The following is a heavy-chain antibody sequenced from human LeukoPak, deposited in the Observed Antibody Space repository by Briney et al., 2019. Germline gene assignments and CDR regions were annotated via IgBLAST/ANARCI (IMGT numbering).Heavy chain of an antibody. CDR2: IYSGGST. J-gene: IGHJ3*02. CDR1: GFTVNSNY. Sequence: GGSLRLSCAASGFTVNSNYMIWVRQAPGKGLEWVSVIYSGGSTHYADSVEGRITISRDNSKNTLFLQMNNLRAEDTAVYYCARGGSYPNDPFDIWGQGTRVTVTS. V-gene: IGHV3-53*01. D-gene: IGHD1-26*01. CDR3: ARGGSYPNDPFDI.